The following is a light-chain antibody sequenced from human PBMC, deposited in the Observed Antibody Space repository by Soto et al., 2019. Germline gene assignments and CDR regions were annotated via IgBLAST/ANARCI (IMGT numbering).Light chain of an antibody. V-gene: IGKV3-20*01. CDR3: QQSGSSTFT. CDR1: QSVYSNS. J-gene: IGKJ2*01. CDR2: GAS. Sequence: EIVLTQSPGTLSLSPGDRATLSCRASQSVYSNSLAWYQQKPGQAPRLLIYGASNRATGIPDRFSGSGSGTDVTLTISRLEPEDFAVYYCQQSGSSTFTFGQGTKLEIK.